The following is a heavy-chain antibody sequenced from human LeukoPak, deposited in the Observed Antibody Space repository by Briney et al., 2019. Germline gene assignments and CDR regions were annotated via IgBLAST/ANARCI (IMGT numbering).Heavy chain of an antibody. CDR2: IYYSGST. Sequence: SETLSLTCTVSGGSISSYYRSWIRQPPGKGLEWIGYIYYSGSTNYNPSLKSRVTISVDTSKNQFSLKLSSVTAADTAVYYCARDRSLVGATSGYYYYMDVWGKGTTVTVSS. V-gene: IGHV4-59*01. J-gene: IGHJ6*03. D-gene: IGHD1-26*01. CDR3: ARDRSLVGATSGYYYYMDV. CDR1: GGSISSYY.